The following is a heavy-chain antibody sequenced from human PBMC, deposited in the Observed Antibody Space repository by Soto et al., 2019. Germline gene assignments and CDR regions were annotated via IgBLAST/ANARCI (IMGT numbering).Heavy chain of an antibody. D-gene: IGHD3-22*01. CDR2: IWYDGSNK. CDR1: GFTFSSYG. CDR3: ARDPELNYYYDSTGKGDWFDP. Sequence: PGGSLRLSCAASGFTFSSYGMHWVRQAPGKGLEWVAVIWYDGSNKYYADSVKGRFTISRDNSKNTLYLQMNSLRAEDTAVYYCARDPELNYYYDSTGKGDWFDPWGQGPLVTVYS. V-gene: IGHV3-33*01. J-gene: IGHJ5*02.